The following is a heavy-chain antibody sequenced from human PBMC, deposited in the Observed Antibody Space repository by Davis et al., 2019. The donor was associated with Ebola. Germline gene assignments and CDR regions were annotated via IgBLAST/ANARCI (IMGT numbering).Heavy chain of an antibody. V-gene: IGHV3-7*01. Sequence: GESLKISCAASGFTFSSYEMSWVRQAPGKGLEWVANIKQDGSEKYYVDSVKGRFTISRDKSKNTVYLQMNSLRAEDTAVYYCARDGDYYGSGSLTYYGMDVWGQGTTVTVSS. D-gene: IGHD3-10*01. CDR3: ARDGDYYGSGSLTYYGMDV. CDR1: GFTFSSYE. J-gene: IGHJ6*02. CDR2: IKQDGSEK.